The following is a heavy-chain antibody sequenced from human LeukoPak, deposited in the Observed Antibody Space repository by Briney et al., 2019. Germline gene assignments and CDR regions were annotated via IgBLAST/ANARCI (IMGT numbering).Heavy chain of an antibody. V-gene: IGHV1-58*02. J-gene: IGHJ6*02. CDR1: GFTFTSSA. CDR2: IVVGSGNT. CDR3: AATVGMARGPSGMDV. D-gene: IGHD3-10*01. Sequence: TSVKVSCKASGFTFTSSAMQWVRQARGQRLEWIGWIVVGSGNTNYAQKFQERVTITRDMSASTAYMELSSLRSEDTAVYYCAATVGMARGPSGMDVWGQGTTVTVSS.